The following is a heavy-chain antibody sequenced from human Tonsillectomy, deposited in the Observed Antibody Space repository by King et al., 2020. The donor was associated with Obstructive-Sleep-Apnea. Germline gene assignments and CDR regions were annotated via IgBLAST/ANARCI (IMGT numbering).Heavy chain of an antibody. CDR1: GFTFSSYG. V-gene: IGHV3-33*06. J-gene: IGHJ6*02. D-gene: IGHD3-22*01. Sequence: VQLVESGGGVVQPGRSLRLSCAASGFTFSSYGMHWVRQAPGKWLVWVAVIWYEGSNKYDADSVKGRFTISRDNSKNTLYLQMNSLRAEDTSVYYCAKDSGYVSSGFEWVNYYGMDVSGQGTTVTVSS. CDR2: IWYEGSNK. CDR3: AKDSGYVSSGFEWVNYYGMDV.